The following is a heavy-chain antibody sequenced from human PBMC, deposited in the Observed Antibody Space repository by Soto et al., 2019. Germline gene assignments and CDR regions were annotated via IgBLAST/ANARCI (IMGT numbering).Heavy chain of an antibody. Sequence: EMRLLESGGGSVSPGASARLSCLTSGFMFDNYAMSWVRQSPARGLEWVAAISGSGHATYYTQSVRGRFTISRDKSKKAVFLQMNNLRTEDTAIYYCARGRYFDASGGCANYGGLGTLVTVSP. J-gene: IGHJ4*02. CDR1: GFMFDNYA. D-gene: IGHD5-12*01. CDR3: ARGRYFDASGGCANY. CDR2: ISGSGHAT. V-gene: IGHV3-23*01.